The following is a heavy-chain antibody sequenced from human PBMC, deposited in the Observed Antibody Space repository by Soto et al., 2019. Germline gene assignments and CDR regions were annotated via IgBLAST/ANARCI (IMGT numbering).Heavy chain of an antibody. V-gene: IGHV3-23*01. CDR2: VAAGGGHT. CDR1: VFSFGKYA. CDR3: ARRTSFLGAFDY. Sequence: GGSLRLSCVPSVFSFGKYAMAWVRQAPGKGLEWVSHVAAGGGHTYYAESVKGRFTISRDNSKNTLFLQINTLRADDTAIYFCARRTSFLGAFDYWGQGVLVTVSS. D-gene: IGHD3-16*02. J-gene: IGHJ4*02.